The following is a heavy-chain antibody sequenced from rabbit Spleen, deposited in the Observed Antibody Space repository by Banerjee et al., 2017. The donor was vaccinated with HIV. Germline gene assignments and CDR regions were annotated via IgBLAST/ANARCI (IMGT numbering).Heavy chain of an antibody. CDR3: ARNYVNAFDP. D-gene: IGHD1-1*01. Sequence: QEQLVESGGGLVKPGASLTLICTASGFSFSSNWICWVRQAPGKGLEWIACIDTNDGDTDYANWPKGRFTISKASSTTVTLQMTSLTAADTATYFCARNYVNAFDPWGQGTLVTVS. CDR1: GFSFSSNW. V-gene: IGHV1S45*01. J-gene: IGHJ2*01. CDR2: IDTNDGDT.